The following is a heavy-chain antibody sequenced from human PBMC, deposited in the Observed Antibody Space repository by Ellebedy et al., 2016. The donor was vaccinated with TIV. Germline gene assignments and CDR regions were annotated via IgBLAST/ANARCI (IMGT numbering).Heavy chain of an antibody. CDR3: ASLPHYGDSGP. Sequence: AASVKVSCKASGYTFTSYGISWVRQAPGQGLEWMGWISAYNGNTNYAQKLQGRVTMTTDTSTSTAYMGLRSLRSDDTAVYYCASLPHYGDSGPWGQGTLVTVSS. J-gene: IGHJ5*02. CDR1: GYTFTSYG. V-gene: IGHV1-18*04. CDR2: ISAYNGNT. D-gene: IGHD4-17*01.